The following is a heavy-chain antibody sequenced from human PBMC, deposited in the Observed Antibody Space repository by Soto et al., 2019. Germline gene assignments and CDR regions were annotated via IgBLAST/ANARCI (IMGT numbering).Heavy chain of an antibody. CDR1: GGTFSSYA. D-gene: IGHD3-3*01. V-gene: IGHV1-69*13. CDR3: ARVRESWYSPDYFCSGYYRFDY. J-gene: IGHJ4*02. CDR2: IIPIFGTA. Sequence: SVKVSCKASGGTFSSYAISWVRQAPGQGLEWMGGIIPIFGTANYAQKFQGRVTITADESTSTAYMELSSLRSEDTAVYYCARVRESWYSPDYFCSGYYRFDYWGQGTLVPVSS.